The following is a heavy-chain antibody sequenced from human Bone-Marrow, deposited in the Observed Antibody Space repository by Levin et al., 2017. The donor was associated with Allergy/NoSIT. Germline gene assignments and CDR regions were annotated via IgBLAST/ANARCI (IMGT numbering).Heavy chain of an antibody. CDR3: AKERHNSGSTDAYDI. D-gene: IGHD3-10*01. CDR2: ISYDGSIT. Sequence: QSGGSLRLSCVASGFVFSDYAMHWVRQTPAKGLEWVAFISYDGSITDYADSVKGRFTISRDTSTRTLYLQMNTLRTDDTGVYFCAKERHNSGSTDAYDIWGQGTKATVSS. V-gene: IGHV3-30*18. J-gene: IGHJ3*02. CDR1: GFVFSDYA.